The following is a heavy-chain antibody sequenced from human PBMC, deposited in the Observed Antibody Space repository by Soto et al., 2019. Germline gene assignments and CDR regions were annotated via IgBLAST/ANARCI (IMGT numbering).Heavy chain of an antibody. D-gene: IGHD3-16*01. CDR2: ISPYTGNT. V-gene: IGHV1-18*01. J-gene: IGHJ6*02. CDR1: GYIFVHYG. CDR3: VMVDNYVTPTPQDV. Sequence: QVQLVQSGDEVKKPGASVKVSCKASGYIFVHYGIAWVRQAPGQGLEWMGWISPYTGNTHSATKVQGRLTMTTDTSTSPAYMDLGSLTSDDPAVYYCVMVDNYVTPTPQDVWGQGTTVTASS.